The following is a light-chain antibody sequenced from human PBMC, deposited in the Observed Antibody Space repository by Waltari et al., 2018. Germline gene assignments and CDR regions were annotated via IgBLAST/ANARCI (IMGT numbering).Light chain of an antibody. CDR2: GAS. V-gene: IGKV3-20*01. CDR3: QHYVRLPVT. J-gene: IGKJ1*01. CDR1: QSVGRS. Sequence: EIVLTQSPGTLSLSPGVRATLSCRASQSVGRSLAWYQQKPGQAPRLLIYGASSRATGVPDRFSGSGSGTDFSLTISRLEPEDFAVYYCQHYVRLPVTFGQGTRVEIK.